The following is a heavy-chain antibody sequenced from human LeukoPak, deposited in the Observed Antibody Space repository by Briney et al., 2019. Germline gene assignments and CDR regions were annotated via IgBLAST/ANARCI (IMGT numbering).Heavy chain of an antibody. V-gene: IGHV3-21*01. CDR3: ATLPYYYDSSGSYYFDY. D-gene: IGHD3-22*01. CDR2: ISSSSSYV. CDR1: GFTLSSYS. J-gene: IGHJ4*02. Sequence: GGSLRLSFAASGFTLSSYSMNWVRQAPGKGLEWVSSISSSSSYVYYADSVKGRFTISRDSAKNSLYLQMNSLRVEDTAVYYCATLPYYYDSSGSYYFDYWGQGTLVTVSS.